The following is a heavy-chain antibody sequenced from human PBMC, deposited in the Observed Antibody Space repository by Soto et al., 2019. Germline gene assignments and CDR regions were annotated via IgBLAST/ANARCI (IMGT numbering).Heavy chain of an antibody. V-gene: IGHV3-21*01. J-gene: IGHJ4*02. Sequence: EVQLVESGGGLVKPGGSLRLSCAASGFTFSSYSMNWVRQAPGKGLEWVSSISSSSSYIYYADSVKGRFTISRDNAKNLLYLQMNSLRAEDTAVYYCARVDGWNYDILTGGADYWGQGTLVTVSS. CDR2: ISSSSSYI. D-gene: IGHD3-9*01. CDR3: ARVDGWNYDILTGGADY. CDR1: GFTFSSYS.